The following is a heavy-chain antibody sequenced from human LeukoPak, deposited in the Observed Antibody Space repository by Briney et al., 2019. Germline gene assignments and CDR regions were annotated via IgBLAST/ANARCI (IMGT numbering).Heavy chain of an antibody. CDR1: GFTFSSYD. CDR2: ISGSGGST. V-gene: IGHV3-23*01. D-gene: IGHD6-19*01. J-gene: IGHJ4*02. CDR3: AKTGGWYFHY. Sequence: GGSLRVSCAASGFTFSSYDMRWVRQAPGKGLEWVSGISGSGGSTYYADSVKGRFTISRDNSKNTLYLQMNNLRAEDTAVYYCAKTGGWYFHYWGQGTLVTVSS.